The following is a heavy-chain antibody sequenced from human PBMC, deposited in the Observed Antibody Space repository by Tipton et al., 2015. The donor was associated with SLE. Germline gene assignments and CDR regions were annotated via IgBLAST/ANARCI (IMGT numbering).Heavy chain of an antibody. J-gene: IGHJ3*02. V-gene: IGHV1-18*01. CDR1: GYSFTSYV. Sequence: QVQLVQSGAEVKKTGASVKVSCEASGYSFTSYVINWVRQAPGQGLEWMGWITPYDGNTDSEQKFQGRVTMTTDTSTSTAYMEVRSLRSDNTAVYYCARGLKFSDVFDMWGQGTMVTVSS. CDR3: ARGLKFSDVFDM. D-gene: IGHD5/OR15-5a*01. CDR2: ITPYDGNT.